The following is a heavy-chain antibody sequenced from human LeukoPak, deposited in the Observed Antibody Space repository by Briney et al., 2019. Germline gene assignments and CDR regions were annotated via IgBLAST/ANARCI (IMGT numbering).Heavy chain of an antibody. CDR3: AREGYYYNSSGYYATYFDD. Sequence: PGGSLRLSCAASGFAFSNYWMSWVRQAPGKGLEWVANIKQDGSEKYYVDSVKGRFTISRDNAKNSLYLQMNSLRAEDTAVYYCAREGYYYNSSGYYATYFDDWGQRTLVTVSS. D-gene: IGHD3-22*01. V-gene: IGHV3-7*01. CDR2: IKQDGSEK. CDR1: GFAFSNYW. J-gene: IGHJ4*02.